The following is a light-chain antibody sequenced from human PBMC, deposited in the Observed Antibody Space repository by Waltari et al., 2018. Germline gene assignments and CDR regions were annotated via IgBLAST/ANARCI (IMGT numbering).Light chain of an antibody. V-gene: IGKV3D-15*01. CDR2: GTP. Sequence: IVMTQSPATLSLSPGESATLSCRASQSVRSTFAWFQQKPGQPPRLLIYGTPTRATGIPARFTGSGSGTEFSLTISSLQPEDFATYYCQQYDYWPWTFGQGTRVETK. CDR1: QSVRST. J-gene: IGKJ1*01. CDR3: QQYDYWPWT.